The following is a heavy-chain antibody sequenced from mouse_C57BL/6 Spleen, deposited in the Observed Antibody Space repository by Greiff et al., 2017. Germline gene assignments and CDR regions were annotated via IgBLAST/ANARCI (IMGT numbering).Heavy chain of an antibody. CDR3: ATTVVDAMDY. CDR1: GFTFTDYY. V-gene: IGHV7-3*01. J-gene: IGHJ4*01. CDR2: IRNKANGYTT. D-gene: IGHD1-1*01. Sequence: EVKLVESGGGLVQPGGSLSLSCAASGFTFTDYYMSWVRQPPGKGLEWLGFIRNKANGYTTEYSASVKGRFTISRDNSQSILYLQMNALRAEDSATYYFATTVVDAMDYWGQGTSVTVAS.